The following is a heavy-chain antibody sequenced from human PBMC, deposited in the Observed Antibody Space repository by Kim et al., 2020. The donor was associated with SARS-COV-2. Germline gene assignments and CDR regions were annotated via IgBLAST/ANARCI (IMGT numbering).Heavy chain of an antibody. V-gene: IGHV4-59*13. Sequence: SETLSLTCTVSGGSISSYYWSWIRQSPGKGLEWIGYIYYSGSTNYNPSLKSRVTISVDTSKNQFSLKLSSVTAADTAVYYCARAVRGIFGVVNWFDPWGQGTLVTVSS. CDR1: GGSISSYY. CDR2: IYYSGST. J-gene: IGHJ5*02. CDR3: ARAVRGIFGVVNWFDP. D-gene: IGHD3-3*01.